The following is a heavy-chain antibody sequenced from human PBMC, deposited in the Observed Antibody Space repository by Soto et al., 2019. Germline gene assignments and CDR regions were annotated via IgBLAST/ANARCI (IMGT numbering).Heavy chain of an antibody. Sequence: GGSLRLSGAASGFIFSNAWINWVRQAPGKGLEWVGRVKSKTDGGTTDFAAPVKGRFAISRDDSKNMVYLEMNSLKTEDTAIYYCTTDSYMTNIIVRLDYWGPGSLVTVPS. CDR1: GFIFSNAW. CDR2: VKSKTDGGTT. CDR3: TTDSYMTNIIVRLDY. D-gene: IGHD4-17*01. V-gene: IGHV3-15*07. J-gene: IGHJ4*01.